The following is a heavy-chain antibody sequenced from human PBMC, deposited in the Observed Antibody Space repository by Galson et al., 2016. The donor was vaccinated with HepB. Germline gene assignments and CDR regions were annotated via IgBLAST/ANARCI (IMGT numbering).Heavy chain of an antibody. CDR1: GYSFNRYW. CDR3: ARHRSMIAPPLFDI. V-gene: IGHV5-10-1*01. CDR2: IDPSDSYT. J-gene: IGHJ3*02. Sequence: SGAEVKKPGDSLRISCKASGYSFNRYWISWVRQMPGKGLEWMGRIDPSDSYTNYSPSFEGHVTISSDKSIATAYLQWTSLKASDTAMYYCARHRSMIAPPLFDIWGQGIMVTVSS. D-gene: IGHD2-21*01.